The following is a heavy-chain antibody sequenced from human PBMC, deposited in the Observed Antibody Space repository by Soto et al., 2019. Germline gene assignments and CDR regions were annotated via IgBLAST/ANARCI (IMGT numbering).Heavy chain of an antibody. V-gene: IGHV1-69*12. CDR3: ARGGEQWLVQDWFDP. CDR1: GGTFSSYA. CDR2: IIPIFGTA. J-gene: IGHJ5*02. D-gene: IGHD6-19*01. Sequence: QVQLVQSGAEVKKPGSSVKVSCRASGGTFSSYAISWVRQAPGQGLEWMGGIIPIFGTANYAQKFQGRVTITADESTSTVYMELSSLRSEDTAVYYCARGGEQWLVQDWFDPWGQGTLVTVSS.